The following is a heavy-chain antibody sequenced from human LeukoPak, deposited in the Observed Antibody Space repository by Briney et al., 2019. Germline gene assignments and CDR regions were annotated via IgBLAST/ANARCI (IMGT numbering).Heavy chain of an antibody. CDR2: ISSSGSTI. D-gene: IGHD3-10*01. CDR3: ARIRFGESYAPKSYYYYYMDV. J-gene: IGHJ6*03. V-gene: IGHV3-48*03. Sequence: GGSLRLFCAASGFTFSSYEMNWVRQAPGKGLEWFSYISSSGSTIYYADSVKGRFTISRDNAKNSLYLQMNRLRVEDTAVYYCARIRFGESYAPKSYYYYYMDVWGIGTTVTISS. CDR1: GFTFSSYE.